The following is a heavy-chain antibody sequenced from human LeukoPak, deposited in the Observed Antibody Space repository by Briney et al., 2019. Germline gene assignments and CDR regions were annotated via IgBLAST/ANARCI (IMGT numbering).Heavy chain of an antibody. V-gene: IGHV3-23*01. CDR2: ISGSGGST. D-gene: IGHD2-2*01. J-gene: IGHJ6*03. CDR3: AKEGRYCSSTSCLTYYYYYMDV. CDR1: GFTFSSYA. Sequence: GGSLRLSCAASGFTFSSYAMSWVRQAPGKGLEWVSAISGSGGSTYYADSVKGRFTISRDSSKNTLYLQMNSLRAEDTAVYYCAKEGRYCSSTSCLTYYYYYMDVWGKGTTVTISS.